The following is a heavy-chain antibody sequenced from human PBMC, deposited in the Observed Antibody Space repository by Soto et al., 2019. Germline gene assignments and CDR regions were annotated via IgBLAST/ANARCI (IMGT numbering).Heavy chain of an antibody. CDR2: IYYSGST. Sequence: QVQLQESGPGLVKPSETLSLTCTVSGGSISSYYWSWIRQPPGKGLEWIGYIYYSGSTNYNPSLSSRVTISLDTSKKQFSLNLNSVPAAATAVYCCARVVTASEGYYGMDVWGPGTTVTVSS. CDR3: ARVVTASEGYYGMDV. CDR1: GGSISSYY. V-gene: IGHV4-59*01. J-gene: IGHJ6*02. D-gene: IGHD2-21*02.